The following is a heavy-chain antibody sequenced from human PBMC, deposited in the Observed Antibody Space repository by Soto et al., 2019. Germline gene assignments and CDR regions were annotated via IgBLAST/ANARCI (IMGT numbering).Heavy chain of an antibody. D-gene: IGHD4-17*01. J-gene: IGHJ4*02. V-gene: IGHV3-30*03. CDR1: GFTFSSYG. CDR2: ISYDGSNK. Sequence: QVQLVESGGGVVQPGRSLRLSCAASGFTFSSYGRHWVRQAPGKGLEWVAVISYDGSNKYYADSVKGRFTISRDNSKNTLYLQMNSLRVEDTAVYYCATPDYGDYVGFVYWGQGTLVTVSS. CDR3: ATPDYGDYVGFVY.